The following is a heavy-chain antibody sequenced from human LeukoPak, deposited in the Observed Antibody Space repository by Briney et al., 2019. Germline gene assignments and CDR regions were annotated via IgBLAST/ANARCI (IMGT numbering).Heavy chain of an antibody. CDR1: GFTFSSYS. V-gene: IGHV3-48*01. CDR2: ISSSSSTI. Sequence: PGGSLRLSCAASGFTFSSYSMNWVRQAPGKGLEWVSYISSSSSTIYYADSVKGRFTISRDNAKNSLYLQMNSLRAEDTAVYYCAREGMYYDYVWGSYRPQYYFDYWGQGTLVTVSS. D-gene: IGHD3-16*02. CDR3: AREGMYYDYVWGSYRPQYYFDY. J-gene: IGHJ4*02.